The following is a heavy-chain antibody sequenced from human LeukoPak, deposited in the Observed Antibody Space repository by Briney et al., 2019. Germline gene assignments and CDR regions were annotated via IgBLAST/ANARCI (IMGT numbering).Heavy chain of an antibody. D-gene: IGHD3-10*01. V-gene: IGHV3-48*03. CDR1: GFTFSSYE. CDR3: ARDRNYYGSGSYSDY. J-gene: IGHJ4*02. Sequence: PGGSLRLSCAASGFTFSSYEMNWVRQAPGKWLEWVSYISSSGSTIYYADSVKGRFTISRDNAKNSLYLQMNSLRAEDTAVYYCARDRNYYGSGSYSDYWGQGTLVTVSS. CDR2: ISSSGSTI.